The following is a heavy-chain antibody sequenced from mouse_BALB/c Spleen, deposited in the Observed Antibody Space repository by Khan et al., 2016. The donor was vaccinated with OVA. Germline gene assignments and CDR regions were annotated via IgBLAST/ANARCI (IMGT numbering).Heavy chain of an antibody. CDR2: ISYSGNT. V-gene: IGHV3-2*02. Sequence: EVKLEVSGPGLVKPSQSLSLTCTVTGYSITTDYAWNWIRQFPGNKLEWMGYISYSGNTKYNPSLKSRISITRDTSKNQFFLQVKSVTTEDTAEYYCARVYGGDFNYWGQGTTLTVSS. D-gene: IGHD1-1*01. J-gene: IGHJ2*01. CDR3: ARVYGGDFNY. CDR1: GYSITTDYA.